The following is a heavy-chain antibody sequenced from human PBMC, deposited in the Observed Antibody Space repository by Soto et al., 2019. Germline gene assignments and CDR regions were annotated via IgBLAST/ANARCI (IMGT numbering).Heavy chain of an antibody. D-gene: IGHD1-1*01. Sequence: QVQLVQSGAEVKKPGASVKVSCKASGYTFTGYYMHWVRQAPGQGLEWMGWINPNSGGTNYAQKFQGWVTMTRDTSMSTGYIELSRLRSDVTAVYYCARDAELERPPDYYYYGMDVWGQGTTVTVSS. CDR1: GYTFTGYY. CDR2: INPNSGGT. J-gene: IGHJ6*02. CDR3: ARDAELERPPDYYYYGMDV. V-gene: IGHV1-2*04.